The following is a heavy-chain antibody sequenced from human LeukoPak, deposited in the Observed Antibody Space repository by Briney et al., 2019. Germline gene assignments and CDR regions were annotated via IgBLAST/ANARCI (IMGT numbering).Heavy chain of an antibody. CDR3: ARGYYDYVWGSYRLYFDY. V-gene: IGHV4-34*01. J-gene: IGHJ4*02. Sequence: SETLSLTCAVYGGSFSGYYWSWIRQPPGKGLEWIGEINHSGSTNYNPSLKSRVTISVDTSKNQFSLKLSSVTAADTAVCYCARGYYDYVWGSYRLYFDYWGQGTLVTVSS. CDR2: INHSGST. CDR1: GGSFSGYY. D-gene: IGHD3-16*02.